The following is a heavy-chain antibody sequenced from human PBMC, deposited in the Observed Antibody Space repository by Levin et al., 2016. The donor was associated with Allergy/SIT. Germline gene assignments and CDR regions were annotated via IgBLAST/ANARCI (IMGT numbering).Heavy chain of an antibody. J-gene: IGHJ4*02. CDR3: TRGLGGGDCR. V-gene: IGHV3-15*01. D-gene: IGHD2-21*01. Sequence: WIRQPPGKGLEWVGRIKSRIDGGTTDYAAPVKGRFTISRDDSKDTLYLQMNSLKTEDTAVYYCTRGLGGGDCRWGQGTLVTVSS. CDR2: IKSRIDGGTT.